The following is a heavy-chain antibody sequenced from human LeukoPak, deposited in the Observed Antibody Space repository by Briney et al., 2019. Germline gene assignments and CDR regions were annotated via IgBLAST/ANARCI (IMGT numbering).Heavy chain of an antibody. V-gene: IGHV3-30*02. D-gene: IGHD3-10*01. CDR1: GFTFSSYG. Sequence: PGGSLRLSCAASGFTFSSYGMHWVRQAPGKGLEWVAFIRYDGSNKYYADSVKGRFTISRDNAKNSLYLQMNSLRAEDTAVYYCARSGSGSDGMDVWGQGTTVTVSS. J-gene: IGHJ6*02. CDR3: ARSGSGSDGMDV. CDR2: IRYDGSNK.